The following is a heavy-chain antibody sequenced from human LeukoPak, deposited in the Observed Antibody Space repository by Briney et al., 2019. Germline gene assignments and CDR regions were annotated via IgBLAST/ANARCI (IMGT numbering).Heavy chain of an antibody. D-gene: IGHD3/OR15-3a*01. CDR3: ASGTLWTGYWYYYMDV. Sequence: GGSLRLSCAVSGFTVSNNYMNWVRQAPGKGLEWVSVIYSDGSTYYADSVKGRFTISRDNSKNTLYLRMDSLRAEDTAVYYCASGTLWTGYWYYYMDVWGKGTTVTVSS. J-gene: IGHJ6*03. V-gene: IGHV3-53*01. CDR2: IYSDGST. CDR1: GFTVSNNY.